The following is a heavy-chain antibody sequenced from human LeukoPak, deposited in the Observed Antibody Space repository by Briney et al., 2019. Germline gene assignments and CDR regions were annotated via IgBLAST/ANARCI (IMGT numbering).Heavy chain of an antibody. V-gene: IGHV4-59*01. CDR1: GGSISSYY. CDR3: ARMWTGAARHDY. J-gene: IGHJ4*02. D-gene: IGHD6-6*01. Sequence: SETLSLTCTVSGGSISSYYWSWIRQPPGKGLEWIGYIYYSGTTRYNPSLKSRVTISVDTSKNQFSLKLSSVTAADTAVYYCARMWTGAARHDYWGQGTLVTVSS. CDR2: IYYSGTT.